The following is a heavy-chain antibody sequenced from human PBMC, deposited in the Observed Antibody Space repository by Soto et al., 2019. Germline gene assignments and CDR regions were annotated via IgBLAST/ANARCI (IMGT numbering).Heavy chain of an antibody. CDR1: GFTVSSNY. J-gene: IGHJ5*02. V-gene: IGHV3-66*04. CDR2: IYIGGST. CDR3: AQHDWFDP. Sequence: EVQLVESGGGLVQPGGSLRLSCAVSGFTVSSNYMSWVRQAPGKGLEWVSVIYIGGSTYYADFVKGRFTISRDNSKNTLYLQMNSLRVEETAVYYCAQHDWFDPWGQGTLVTVSS.